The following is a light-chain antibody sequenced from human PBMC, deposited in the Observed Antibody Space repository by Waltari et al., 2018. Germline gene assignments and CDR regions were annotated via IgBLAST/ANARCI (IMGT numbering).Light chain of an antibody. CDR1: QSVSSY. CDR2: DAS. V-gene: IGKV3-11*01. CDR3: QQRSNWPLT. J-gene: IGKJ4*01. Sequence: EIVLTQSPATQSLSPGERATLPCRASQSVSSYLAWYQQKPGQAPRLLIYDASNRATGIPARFSGSGSGTDFTLTISSLEPEDFAVHYCQQRSNWPLTFGGGTKVEIK.